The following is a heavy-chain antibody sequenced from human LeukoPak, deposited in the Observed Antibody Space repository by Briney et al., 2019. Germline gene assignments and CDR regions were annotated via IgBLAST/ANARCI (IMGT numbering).Heavy chain of an antibody. V-gene: IGHV1-8*01. CDR2: MNPNSGNT. CDR3: ARVNYDFWSGYYTLPSDYYYMDV. Sequence: ASVKVSCKASGYTFSSYDINWVRQAAGQGLEWMGWMNPNSGNTGYAQKFQGRVTIIRNTSISTAYMELSSLRSEDTAVYYCARVNYDFWSGYYTLPSDYYYMDVWGKGTTVTVSS. D-gene: IGHD3-3*01. CDR1: GYTFSSYD. J-gene: IGHJ6*03.